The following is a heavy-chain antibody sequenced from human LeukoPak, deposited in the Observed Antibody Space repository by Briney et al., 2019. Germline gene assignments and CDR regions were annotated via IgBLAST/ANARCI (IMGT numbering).Heavy chain of an antibody. Sequence: SETLSLTCTVSGGSISSYYWSWIRQPPGKGLEWIGYIYYSGSTNYNPSLKSRVTISVDTSKNQFSLKLSSVTAADTAVYYCARENGPDGDYFPTSGYYYMDVWGKGTTVTVSS. V-gene: IGHV4-59*01. CDR2: IYYSGST. CDR1: GGSISSYY. CDR3: ARENGPDGDYFPTSGYYYMDV. J-gene: IGHJ6*03. D-gene: IGHD4-17*01.